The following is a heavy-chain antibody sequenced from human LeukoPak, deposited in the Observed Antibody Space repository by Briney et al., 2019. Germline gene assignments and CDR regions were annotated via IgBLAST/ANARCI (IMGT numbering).Heavy chain of an antibody. V-gene: IGHV4-38-2*02. CDR2: IYHSGST. D-gene: IGHD1-26*01. CDR1: GYSISSGYY. CDR3: ASLQVYSGSYYY. J-gene: IGHJ4*02. Sequence: PSETLSLTCTVSGYSISSGYYWGWIRQPPGKGLEWIGSIYHSGSTYYNPSLKSRVTISVDTSKSRFSLKLSSVTAADTAVYYCASLQVYSGSYYYWGQGTLVTVSS.